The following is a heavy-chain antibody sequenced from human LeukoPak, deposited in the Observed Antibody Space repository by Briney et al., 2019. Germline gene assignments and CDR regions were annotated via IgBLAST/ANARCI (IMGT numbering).Heavy chain of an antibody. CDR3: ARLDFWSGYYFDY. CDR2: IYYSGST. V-gene: IGHV4-39*01. D-gene: IGHD3-3*01. CDR1: GGSISSSSYY. Sequence: SETLPLSCTVSGGSISSSSYYWGWIRQPPGKGLEWIGSIYYSGSTYYNPSLKSRVTISVDTSKNQFSLKLSSVTAADTAVYYCARLDFWSGYYFDYWGQGTLVTVSS. J-gene: IGHJ4*02.